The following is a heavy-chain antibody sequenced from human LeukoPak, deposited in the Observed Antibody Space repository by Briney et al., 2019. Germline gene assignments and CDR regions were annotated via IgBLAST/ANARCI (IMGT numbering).Heavy chain of an antibody. CDR2: INPNSGGT. CDR1: GYTFTGYY. V-gene: IGHV1-2*06. D-gene: IGHD6-19*01. CDR3: ARELIAVADCFDY. J-gene: IGHJ4*02. Sequence: ASVKVSCKASGYTFTGYYMHWVRQAPGQGLEWMGRINPNSGGTNYAQKFQGRVTMTRDTSISTAYMELSRLRSDDTAVYYCARELIAVADCFDYWGQGTLVTVSS.